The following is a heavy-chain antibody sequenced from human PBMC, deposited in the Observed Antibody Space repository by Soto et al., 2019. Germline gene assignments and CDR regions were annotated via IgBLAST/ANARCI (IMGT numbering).Heavy chain of an antibody. Sequence: GASVKVSCKASGGTFSSYAISWVRKAPGQGLEWMGGIIPIFGTANYAQKFQGRVTITADESTSTAYMELSSLRSEDTAVYYCARDFYYYDSSGYPTYYYYGMDVWGQGTTVTVSS. J-gene: IGHJ6*02. CDR1: GGTFSSYA. V-gene: IGHV1-69*13. CDR3: ARDFYYYDSSGYPTYYYYGMDV. CDR2: IIPIFGTA. D-gene: IGHD3-22*01.